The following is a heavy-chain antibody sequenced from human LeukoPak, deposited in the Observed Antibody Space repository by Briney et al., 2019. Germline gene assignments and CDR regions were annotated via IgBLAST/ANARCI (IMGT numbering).Heavy chain of an antibody. Sequence: GRPLRLSCAASGFLLSSYAMHWVRQAPGKGLEWVAVISYDGNNKYYTDSVRGRFTISRDNSKNTVYLQMNTLRGEDTAVYYCARDNGSGWSYFDYWGQGTLVTVSS. D-gene: IGHD6-19*01. CDR1: GFLLSSYA. V-gene: IGHV3-30-3*01. J-gene: IGHJ4*02. CDR2: ISYDGNNK. CDR3: ARDNGSGWSYFDY.